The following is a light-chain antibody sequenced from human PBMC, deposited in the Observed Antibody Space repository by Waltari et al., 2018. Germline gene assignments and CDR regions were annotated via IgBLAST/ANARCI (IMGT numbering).Light chain of an antibody. V-gene: IGLV2-14*01. CDR3: SSYTSSSTLV. CDR1: SSDDGGYNY. CDR2: DVS. J-gene: IGLJ3*02. Sequence: QSALTQPASVYGSPGQSITIYCTGTSSDDGGYNYVCWYQQHPGKAPKLMIYDVSKRPSGVSNRFSGSKSGNTASLTISGLQAEDEADYYCSSYTSSSTLVFGGGTKLTVL.